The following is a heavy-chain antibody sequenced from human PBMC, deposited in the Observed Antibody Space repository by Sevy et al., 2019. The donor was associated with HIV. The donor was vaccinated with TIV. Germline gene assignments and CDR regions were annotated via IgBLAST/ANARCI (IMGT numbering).Heavy chain of an antibody. Sequence: GGSLRLSCTASGFTFGDYTVSWVRQAPGKGLEWVGFIRSKSYGGTIEYAASVKGRFTMSKVTSENIAYLQMNSLKTEDTALYFCTRVEGATDWGMDVWGQGTTVTVSS. CDR3: TRVEGATDWGMDV. D-gene: IGHD1-26*01. CDR2: IRSKSYGGTI. V-gene: IGHV3-49*04. CDR1: GFTFGDYT. J-gene: IGHJ6*02.